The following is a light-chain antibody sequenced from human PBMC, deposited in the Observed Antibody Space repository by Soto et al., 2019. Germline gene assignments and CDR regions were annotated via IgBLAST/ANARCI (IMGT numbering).Light chain of an antibody. Sequence: QSVLTQPPSVSGAPGQRVTISCTGSSSNIGAGYDVHWYQQLPGTAPKLLIYGNSNRPSGVPDRFSGSKSGTSASLAITGLQAEDEADYYCQSYDSSLSGREFGRGTKLTVL. CDR3: QSYDSSLSGRE. J-gene: IGLJ3*02. CDR1: SSNIGAGYD. CDR2: GNS. V-gene: IGLV1-40*01.